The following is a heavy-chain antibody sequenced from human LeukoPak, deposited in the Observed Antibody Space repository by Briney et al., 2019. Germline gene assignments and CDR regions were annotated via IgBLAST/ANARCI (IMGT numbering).Heavy chain of an antibody. J-gene: IGHJ4*02. CDR3: AIYSDTYYFDH. Sequence: GESLKISCKGSGYSFTSSWIGWVRQMPGKRLEWMGIIYPGDSDTRYSPSFQGQVTISADKSISTAYLQWSSLKASDTAMYYCAIYSDTYYFDHWGQGTLVTVSS. V-gene: IGHV5-51*01. CDR1: GYSFTSSW. CDR2: IYPGDSDT. D-gene: IGHD1-26*01.